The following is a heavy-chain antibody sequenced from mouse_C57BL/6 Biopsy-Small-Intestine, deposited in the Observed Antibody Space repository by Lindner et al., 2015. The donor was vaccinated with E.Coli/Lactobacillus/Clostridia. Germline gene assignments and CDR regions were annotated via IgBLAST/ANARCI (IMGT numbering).Heavy chain of an antibody. CDR2: IIPSFGTA. D-gene: IGHD1-3*01. V-gene: IGHV1-81*01. Sequence: SVKVSCKASGGTFSSYAISWVRQAPGQGLEWMGGIIPSFGTANYAQKLQGRVTITADESTSTAYMELSSLRSEDTAVYYCARVSGSGRYYFDYWGQGTLVTVSS. CDR3: ARVSGSGRYYFDY. CDR1: GGTFSSYA. J-gene: IGHJ2*01.